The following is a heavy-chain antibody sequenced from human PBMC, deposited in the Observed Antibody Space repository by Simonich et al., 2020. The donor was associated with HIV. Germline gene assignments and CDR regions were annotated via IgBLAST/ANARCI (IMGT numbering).Heavy chain of an antibody. Sequence: EVQLVESGGGLVQPGRSLRLSCAASGFTFDDYAMPWVRQAPGKGREWGSGISGNSGSKGDADAVKGRFTISRDNAKNSLYLQMNSLRAEDTALYYCAKDKGAYYGSGSPVYWGQGTLVTVSS. CDR1: GFTFDDYA. J-gene: IGHJ4*02. CDR2: ISGNSGSK. CDR3: AKDKGAYYGSGSPVY. D-gene: IGHD3-10*01. V-gene: IGHV3-9*01.